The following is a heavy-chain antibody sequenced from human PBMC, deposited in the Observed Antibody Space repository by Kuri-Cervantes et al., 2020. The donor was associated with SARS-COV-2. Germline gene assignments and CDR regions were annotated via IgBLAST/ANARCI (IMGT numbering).Heavy chain of an antibody. D-gene: IGHD1-26*01. CDR2: IYYSGST. CDR1: GGSISSGDYY. CDR3: ARNQVGGYYYYYMDV. J-gene: IGHJ6*03. Sequence: SETLSLTCTVSGGSISSGDYYWSWIRQPPGKGPEWIGYIYYSGSTYYNPSLKSRVTISVDTSKNQFSLKLSSVTAADTAVHYCARNQVGGYYYYYMDVWGKGTTVTVSS. V-gene: IGHV4-30-4*08.